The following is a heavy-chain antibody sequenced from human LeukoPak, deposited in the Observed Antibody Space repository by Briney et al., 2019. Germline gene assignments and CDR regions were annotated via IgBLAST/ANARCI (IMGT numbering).Heavy chain of an antibody. CDR1: GFTFSNYA. J-gene: IGHJ4*02. CDR3: AKDPGYNYGNYFDY. D-gene: IGHD5-18*01. V-gene: IGHV3-23*01. CDR2: ISGSADST. Sequence: PGGSLRLSCAASGFTFSNYAMSWVRQAPGKGLEWVSAISGSADSTYDADSVKGRFTISRDNSKNTLYLQMNSLRAEDTALYYCAKDPGYNYGNYFDYWGQGTLVTVSS.